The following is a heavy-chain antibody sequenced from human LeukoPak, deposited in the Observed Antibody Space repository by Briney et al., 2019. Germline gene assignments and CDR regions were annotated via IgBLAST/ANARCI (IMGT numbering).Heavy chain of an antibody. V-gene: IGHV1-46*01. CDR1: GYAFTSYH. Sequence: GASVKVSCKASGYAFTSYHMHWVRQAPGQGLEWMGIINPSGGSTSYAQKFQGRVTMTRDTSTSTVYMELSSLRSEDTAVYYCARIMYYYGSGSPLLDAFDIWGQGTMVTVSS. D-gene: IGHD3-10*01. J-gene: IGHJ3*02. CDR2: INPSGGST. CDR3: ARIMYYYGSGSPLLDAFDI.